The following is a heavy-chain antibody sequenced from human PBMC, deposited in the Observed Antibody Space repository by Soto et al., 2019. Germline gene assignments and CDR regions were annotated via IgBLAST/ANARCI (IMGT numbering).Heavy chain of an antibody. Sequence: QVQLQESGPGLVKPSQTLSLTCTVSGGSISSGGYYWSWIRQHPGKGLEWIGYIYYSGSTYYNPSRKRRVTISIDMSANQFSLKLSSLTAADTAVYYCARAQPLPYFDWGGWFDPWGQGTLVTVSS. CDR3: ARAQPLPYFDWGGWFDP. J-gene: IGHJ5*02. CDR1: GGSISSGGYY. V-gene: IGHV4-31*03. D-gene: IGHD3-9*01. CDR2: IYYSGST.